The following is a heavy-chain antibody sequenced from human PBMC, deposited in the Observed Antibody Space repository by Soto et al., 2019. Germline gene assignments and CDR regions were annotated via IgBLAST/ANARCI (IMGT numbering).Heavy chain of an antibody. V-gene: IGHV1-58*02. CDR2: IVVGSGNT. CDR3: AAELYSNFADD. J-gene: IGHJ4*02. CDR1: GFTFSSSA. Sequence: SVTVAGQGSGFTFSSSAMQWVRQARGQRLEWIGWIVVGSGNTNYAQKFQERVTITRDMSTSTAYLELSSLRSEDTAVYYCAAELYSNFADDWGQGTLVTVSS. D-gene: IGHD4-4*01.